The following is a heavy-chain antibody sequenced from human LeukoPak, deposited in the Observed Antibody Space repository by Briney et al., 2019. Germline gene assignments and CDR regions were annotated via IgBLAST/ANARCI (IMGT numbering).Heavy chain of an antibody. Sequence: SETLSLTCAVYGGSFSGYYWSWIRQPPGKGREWIGEINHSGSTNYNPSPKSRVTISVDTSKNQFSLKLSSVTAADTAVYYCARAAGYCSSTSCYGGFDYWGQGTLVTVSS. CDR2: INHSGST. V-gene: IGHV4-34*01. CDR1: GGSFSGYY. CDR3: ARAAGYCSSTSCYGGFDY. J-gene: IGHJ4*02. D-gene: IGHD2-2*01.